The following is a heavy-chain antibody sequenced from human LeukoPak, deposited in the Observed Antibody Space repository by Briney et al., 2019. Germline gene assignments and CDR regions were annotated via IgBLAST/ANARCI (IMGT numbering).Heavy chain of an antibody. V-gene: IGHV3-21*04. CDR2: ISSSSSYT. CDR1: GFTFSSYS. J-gene: IGHJ4*02. Sequence: PGGSLRLSCAASGFTFSSYSMNWVRQAPGKGLEWVSSISSSSSYTYYADSVKGRFTISRDNAKNSLYLQMNSLRAEDTAVYYCARGRGATLNFYYFDYWGQGTLVTVSS. CDR3: ARGRGATLNFYYFDY. D-gene: IGHD1-26*01.